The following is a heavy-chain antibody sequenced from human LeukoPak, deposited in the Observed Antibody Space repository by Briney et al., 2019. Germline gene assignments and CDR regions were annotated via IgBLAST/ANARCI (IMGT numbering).Heavy chain of an antibody. CDR1: GYTFIGYY. Sequence: ASVKVSCKASGYTFIGYYIHWVRQAPGQGLEWMGWINPNSGGTKYAQKFQGRVTMTRDTSISSAYTELSRLRSDDTAVYYCARGDDSSVPGDYFEYWGQGTLVTVSS. CDR3: ARGDDSSVPGDYFEY. CDR2: INPNSGGT. V-gene: IGHV1-2*02. J-gene: IGHJ4*02. D-gene: IGHD6-19*01.